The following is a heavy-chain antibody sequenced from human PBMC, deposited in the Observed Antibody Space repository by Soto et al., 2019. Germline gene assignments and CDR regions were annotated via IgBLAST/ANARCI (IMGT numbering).Heavy chain of an antibody. CDR1: GFTFSNYA. Sequence: EVQLLELGGGLVQPGGSLRLSCAASGFTFSNYAMTWVRQAPGKGLEWVSGVSDSGGTSYYADSVKGRFTIFRDTSKNTLYLQIHSLRVQDTAVYYCARDAPSINGVNAYWGQGTLFTVSS. CDR2: VSDSGGTS. D-gene: IGHD7-27*01. V-gene: IGHV3-23*01. J-gene: IGHJ4*02. CDR3: ARDAPSINGVNAY.